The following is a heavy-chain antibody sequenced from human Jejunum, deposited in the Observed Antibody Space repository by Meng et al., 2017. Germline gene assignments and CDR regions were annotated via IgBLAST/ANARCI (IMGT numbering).Heavy chain of an antibody. CDR2: TYTGGST. CDR1: GFTVYSNY. Sequence: GESLKISCAASGFTVYSNYMSWVRQAPGKGLEWVSLTYTGGSTYYADSVKGRFTISRDNSKNTLFLQMNSLRPEDTAVYYSARELTGLLDHWGQGTLVTVSS. D-gene: IGHD3-9*01. V-gene: IGHV3-66*02. CDR3: ARELTGLLDH. J-gene: IGHJ4*02.